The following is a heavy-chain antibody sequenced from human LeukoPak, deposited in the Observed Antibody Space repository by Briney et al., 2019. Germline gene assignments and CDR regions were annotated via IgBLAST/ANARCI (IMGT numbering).Heavy chain of an antibody. D-gene: IGHD2-15*01. V-gene: IGHV3-23*01. Sequence: GGSLRLSCAASGFTFSSYGMSWVRQAPGKGLEWVSAISGSGGSTYYADSVKGRFTISRDNSKNTLYLQMNSLRAEDTAVYYCAKAVCSGGSCYQPYFDDGGQGTLVTVSS. CDR2: ISGSGGST. CDR1: GFTFSSYG. CDR3: AKAVCSGGSCYQPYFDD. J-gene: IGHJ4*02.